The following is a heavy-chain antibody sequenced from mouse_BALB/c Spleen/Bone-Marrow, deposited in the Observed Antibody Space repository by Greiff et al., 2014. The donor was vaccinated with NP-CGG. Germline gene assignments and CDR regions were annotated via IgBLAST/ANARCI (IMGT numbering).Heavy chain of an antibody. CDR2: IDPSDSET. D-gene: IGHD2-3*01. CDR3: ARALGDGYYYAMDY. CDR1: GYTFTSYW. Sequence: QVTLKESGAELVKPGPPVKLSCKASGYTFTSYWMTWVKQRPGRGLEWIGRIDPSDSETHYNQEFKDKATLTVDKSSSTAYIQLSSLTSEDSAVYYCARALGDGYYYAMDYWGQGTSVTVSS. V-gene: IGHV1-69*02. J-gene: IGHJ4*01.